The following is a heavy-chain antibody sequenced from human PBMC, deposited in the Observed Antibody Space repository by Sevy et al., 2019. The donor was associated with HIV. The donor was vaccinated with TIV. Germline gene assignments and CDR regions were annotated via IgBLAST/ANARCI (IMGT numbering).Heavy chain of an antibody. CDR1: GFTFSSYS. V-gene: IGHV3-21*01. D-gene: IGHD2-15*01. Sequence: GGSLRLSCAASGFTFSSYSMNWVRQAPGKGLEWVSSISSSSYIYYADSVKGRFTISRDNAKNSLYLQMNSLRAEDTAVYYCARDLGYCSGGSCYGSAFDIWGQGTMVTVSS. J-gene: IGHJ3*02. CDR3: ARDLGYCSGGSCYGSAFDI. CDR2: ISSSSYI.